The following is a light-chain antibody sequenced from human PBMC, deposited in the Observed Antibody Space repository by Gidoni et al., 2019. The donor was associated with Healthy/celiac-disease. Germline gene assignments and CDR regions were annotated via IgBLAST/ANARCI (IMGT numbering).Light chain of an antibody. CDR2: GAS. J-gene: IGKJ2*02. CDR3: QQYGSPGT. V-gene: IGKV3-20*01. CDR1: QSVSSSY. Sequence: EIVLTQSPGTLSLSPGERATLSCRASQSVSSSYLAWYQQKPGQAPRLLIYGASSRATGIPDRFSGSGSGTDFTLTISRLEPEDFAVYYCQQYGSPGTFXXXTKLEIK.